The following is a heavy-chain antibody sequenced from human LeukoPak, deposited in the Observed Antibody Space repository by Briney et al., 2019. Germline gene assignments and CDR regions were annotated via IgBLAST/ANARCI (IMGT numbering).Heavy chain of an antibody. D-gene: IGHD2-2*01. CDR1: GFTFSSYE. V-gene: IGHV3-48*03. CDR2: ISSSGSTI. J-gene: IGHJ4*02. Sequence: GGSLRLSCAASGFTFSSYEMNWVRQAPGKGLEWVSYISSSGSTIYYADSVKGRFTISRDNAKNSLYLQMNSLRAEDTAVYYCARESGGYCSSTSCYAGFDYWGQGTLVTVSS. CDR3: ARESGGYCSSTSCYAGFDY.